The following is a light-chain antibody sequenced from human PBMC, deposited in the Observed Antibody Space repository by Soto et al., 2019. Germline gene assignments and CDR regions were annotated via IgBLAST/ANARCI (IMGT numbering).Light chain of an antibody. V-gene: IGKV1-39*01. CDR2: AAS. Sequence: DIQMTQSPASLSASVGDRVTITCRASQSISSSLNWYQQKPGKAPNLLIYAASSLQSGVPSRFSGSGYGTDFPLTISSLQPEDFATYYCQQSDITPYTFGQGTKLEIK. CDR3: QQSDITPYT. CDR1: QSISSS. J-gene: IGKJ2*01.